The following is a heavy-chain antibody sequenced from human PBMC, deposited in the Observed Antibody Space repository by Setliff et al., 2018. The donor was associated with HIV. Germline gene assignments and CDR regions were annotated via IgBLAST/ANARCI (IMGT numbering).Heavy chain of an antibody. CDR3: ARLGDYDSSGYSWFDY. CDR2: FYYSGRT. D-gene: IGHD3-22*01. CDR1: GGSINSSTYY. J-gene: IGHJ4*02. V-gene: IGHV4-39*07. Sequence: PSETLSLTCTVSGGSINSSTYYWGWIRQPPGKGLEWIGSFYYSGRTYYSPSLRSRVTISVDTSKNQFSLRLSSVTAADTAVYYCARLGDYDSSGYSWFDYWGQGTLVTVSS.